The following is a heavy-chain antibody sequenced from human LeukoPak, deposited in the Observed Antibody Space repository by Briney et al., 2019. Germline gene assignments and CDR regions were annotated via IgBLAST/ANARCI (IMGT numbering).Heavy chain of an antibody. Sequence: PGGSLRLSCAASGFTFSSYSMNWVRQAPGKWLEWVSSISSSSSYIYYADSVKGRCTISRDNAKNSLYLQMNSLRAEDTAVYYCARGREALDYWGQGTLVTVSS. CDR3: ARGREALDY. CDR2: ISSSSSYI. J-gene: IGHJ4*02. CDR1: GFTFSSYS. V-gene: IGHV3-21*01.